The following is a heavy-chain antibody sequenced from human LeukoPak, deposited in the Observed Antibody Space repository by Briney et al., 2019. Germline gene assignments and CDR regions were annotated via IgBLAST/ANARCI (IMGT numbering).Heavy chain of an antibody. CDR1: GFTVSSNY. V-gene: IGHV3-53*01. Sequence: PGGSLRLSCAASGFTVSSNYMSWVRQAPGKGLEWVSVIYSGGSTYYADSVKGRFTISRDNAKNSLYLQMNSLRAEDTAVYYCARGRYSSGWPSDYWGQGTLVTVSS. J-gene: IGHJ4*02. CDR3: ARGRYSSGWPSDY. CDR2: IYSGGST. D-gene: IGHD6-19*01.